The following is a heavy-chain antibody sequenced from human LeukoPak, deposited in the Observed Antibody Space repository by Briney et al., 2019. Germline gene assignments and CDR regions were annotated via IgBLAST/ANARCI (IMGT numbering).Heavy chain of an antibody. J-gene: IGHJ3*02. V-gene: IGHV4-59*08. CDR2: IHYSEST. CDR1: GGSIRSYY. CDR3: ASRSGSFSDALDI. Sequence: KPSATLSLTCTVSGGSIRSYYWGWIRQPPGKGLEWIGYIHYSESTKYNPSLKSRVTMSVDTSKNQFSLKLSSVTAADTAVYYCASRSGSFSDALDIWGQGTLVTVSS. D-gene: IGHD3-10*01.